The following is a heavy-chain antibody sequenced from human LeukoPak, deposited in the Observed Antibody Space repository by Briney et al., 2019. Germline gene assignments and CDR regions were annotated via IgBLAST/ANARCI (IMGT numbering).Heavy chain of an antibody. D-gene: IGHD1-26*01. CDR3: ARDSGWELKHYYFDH. J-gene: IGHJ4*02. Sequence: ASVKVSCKASGYTFTSYGISWVRQAPGQGLEWMGWISAYNGNTNYAQKLQGRVTMTTDTSTSTAYMELRSLRSDDTAVYYCARDSGWELKHYYFDHWGQGTLVTVSS. CDR2: ISAYNGNT. CDR1: GYTFTSYG. V-gene: IGHV1-18*01.